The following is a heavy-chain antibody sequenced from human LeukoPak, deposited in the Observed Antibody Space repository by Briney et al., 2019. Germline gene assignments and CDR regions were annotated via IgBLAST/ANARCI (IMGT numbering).Heavy chain of an antibody. V-gene: IGHV3-30*04. CDR3: AKSRMGAKEKSEGRFGMDV. CDR2: ISSDGSSE. CDR1: GFAFNTYS. Sequence: GGSLRLSCAASGFAFNTYSMHWVRQAPGKGLEWVAVISSDGSSEYYTDSVKGRFTISRDNSKNTLYLQMNSLRAEDTAVYYCAKSRMGAKEKSEGRFGMDVWGQGTTVTVSS. J-gene: IGHJ6*02. D-gene: IGHD1-26*01.